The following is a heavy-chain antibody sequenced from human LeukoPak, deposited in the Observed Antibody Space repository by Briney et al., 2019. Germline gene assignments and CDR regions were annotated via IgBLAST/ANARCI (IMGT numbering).Heavy chain of an antibody. D-gene: IGHD3-10*01. CDR1: GYTFTGYY. Sequence: ASVKVSCEASGYTFTGYYMHWVRQAPGQGLEWMGWISAYNGNTNYAQKLQGRVTMTTDTSTSTAYMELRSLRSDDTALYYCARDDYYGSGSRPYYHYYYGMDVWGQGTTVTVSS. J-gene: IGHJ6*02. V-gene: IGHV1-18*04. CDR2: ISAYNGNT. CDR3: ARDDYYGSGSRPYYHYYYGMDV.